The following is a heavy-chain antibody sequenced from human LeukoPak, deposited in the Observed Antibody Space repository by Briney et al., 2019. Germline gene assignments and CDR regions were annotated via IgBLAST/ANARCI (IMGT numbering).Heavy chain of an antibody. V-gene: IGHV4-59*11. CDR2: AYFNEIT. Sequence: SETLSLTCTVSGVSITSHFWSWIRQSPGQGLEWIGYAYFNEITNYNPSLKSRVTISVDTSKNQFSLRLSSVTAADTAVYYCARDEGSPGALDHWGQGTLVTVSS. D-gene: IGHD3-10*01. CDR3: ARDEGSPGALDH. CDR1: GVSITSHF. J-gene: IGHJ4*02.